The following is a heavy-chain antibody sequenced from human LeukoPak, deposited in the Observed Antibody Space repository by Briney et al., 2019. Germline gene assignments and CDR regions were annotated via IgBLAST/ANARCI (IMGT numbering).Heavy chain of an antibody. V-gene: IGHV3-30*19. Sequence: GGSLRLSCAASGFTFSSYGMHGVRQAPGKGLEWVAVISYDGSNKYYADSVKGRFTISRGNSKNTLYLQMNSLRAEDTAVYNCARGSGYLETFDYWGQGTLVTVSS. CDR2: ISYDGSNK. J-gene: IGHJ4*02. CDR1: GFTFSSYG. D-gene: IGHD3-22*01. CDR3: ARGSGYLETFDY.